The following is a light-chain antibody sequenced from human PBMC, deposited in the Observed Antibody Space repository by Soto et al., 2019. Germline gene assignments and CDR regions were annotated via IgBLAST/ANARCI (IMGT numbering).Light chain of an antibody. CDR2: GAT. V-gene: IGKV3D-20*02. CDR3: QQRSNSPLT. Sequence: SVLTQSPGTLSLSPLERATLSFMASHTPSNNYLAWYQQKPRQAPMLLIHGATTRATGIPARFSGSGSGTEFTLTISSLQSEDFAAYYCQQRSNSPLTFGQGTRLE. CDR1: HTPSNNY. J-gene: IGKJ5*01.